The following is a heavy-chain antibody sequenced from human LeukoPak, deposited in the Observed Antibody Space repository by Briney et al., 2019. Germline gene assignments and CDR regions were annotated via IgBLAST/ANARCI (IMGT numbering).Heavy chain of an antibody. CDR3: ARDRGSGSYLVG. J-gene: IGHJ4*02. Sequence: ASVKVSCKASGYSFTTYYIHWVRQAPGQGLQWMGMINPNSGGTNYAQKFQGRVTMTRDTSISTAYMELSRLRSDDTAVYYCARDRGSGSYLVGWGQGTLSPSPQ. V-gene: IGHV1-2*02. CDR1: GYSFTTYY. D-gene: IGHD3-10*01. CDR2: INPNSGGT.